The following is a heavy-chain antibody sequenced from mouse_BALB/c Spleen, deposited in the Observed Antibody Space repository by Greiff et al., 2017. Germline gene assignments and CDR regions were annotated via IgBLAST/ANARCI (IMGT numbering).Heavy chain of an antibody. CDR1: GYAFSSYW. Sequence: QVQLQQSGAELVRPGSSVKISCKASGYAFSSYWMNWVKQRPGQGLEWIGQIYPGDGDTNYNGKFKGKATLTADKSSSTAYMQLSSLTSEDSAVYFCAREYYGSSSTTLFDYWGQGTTLTVSS. CDR3: AREYYGSSSTTLFDY. J-gene: IGHJ2*01. D-gene: IGHD1-1*01. V-gene: IGHV1-80*01. CDR2: IYPGDGDT.